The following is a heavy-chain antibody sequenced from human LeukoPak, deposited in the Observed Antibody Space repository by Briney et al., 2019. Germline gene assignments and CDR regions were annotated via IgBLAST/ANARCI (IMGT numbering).Heavy chain of an antibody. V-gene: IGHV3-30*18. CDR3: AKAGGLWFGELSGGVYFDY. CDR1: GFTFSSYG. J-gene: IGHJ4*02. D-gene: IGHD3-10*01. CDR2: ISYDGSSK. Sequence: GGSLRLSCAASGFTFSSYGMHWVRQAPGKGLEWVAVISYDGSSKYYADSVKGRFTISRDNSKNTLYLQMNSLRAEDTAVYYCAKAGGLWFGELSGGVYFDYWGQGTLVTVSS.